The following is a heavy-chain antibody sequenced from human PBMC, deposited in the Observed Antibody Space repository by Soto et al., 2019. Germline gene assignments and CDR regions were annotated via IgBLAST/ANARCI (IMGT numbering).Heavy chain of an antibody. CDR3: ARGGYTYGYSYYYYGMDV. CDR2: ISVYNGNT. V-gene: IGHV1-18*01. D-gene: IGHD5-18*01. CDR1: DYTFTSYG. J-gene: IGHJ6*02. Sequence: GASVKVSCKAADYTFTSYGISWVRQAPGQGLEWVGWISVYNGNTKYAQKLQGRATMTTDTSTSTAYMELRSLRSDDTAVYYCARGGYTYGYSYYYYGMDVWGQGTTVTVSS.